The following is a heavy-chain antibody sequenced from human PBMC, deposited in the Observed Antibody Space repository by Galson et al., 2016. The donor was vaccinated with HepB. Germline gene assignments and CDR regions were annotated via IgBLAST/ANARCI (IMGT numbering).Heavy chain of an antibody. V-gene: IGHV1-69*13. CDR2: IIPMFGTA. Sequence: SVKVSCKASGDPFSIYAISWVRQAPGQGLEWMGGIIPMFGTAKYPQRFQDRLTITAGESTNTAYMELSSLRSEDTAVYFCARVVPAAAPYSDFWSRTGYYFDYWGQGTLVTVSS. J-gene: IGHJ4*02. D-gene: IGHD3-3*01. CDR3: ARVVPAAAPYSDFWSRTGYYFDY. CDR1: GDPFSIYA.